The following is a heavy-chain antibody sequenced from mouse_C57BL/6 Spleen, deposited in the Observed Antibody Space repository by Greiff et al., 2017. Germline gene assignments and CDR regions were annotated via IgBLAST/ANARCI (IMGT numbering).Heavy chain of an antibody. CDR1: GYAFSSSW. Sequence: VQLQESGPELVKPGASVKISCKASGYAFSSSWMNWVKQRPGKGLEWIGRIYPGDGDTNYNGKFKGKATLTADKSSSTAYMQLSSLTSEYSAVYFCARMGLLRPSFDYWGQGTTLTVSS. CDR3: ARMGLLRPSFDY. V-gene: IGHV1-82*01. CDR2: IYPGDGDT. D-gene: IGHD3-2*02. J-gene: IGHJ2*01.